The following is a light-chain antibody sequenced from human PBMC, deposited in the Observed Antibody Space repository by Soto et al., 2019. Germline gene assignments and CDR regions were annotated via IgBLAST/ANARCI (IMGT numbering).Light chain of an antibody. J-gene: IGKJ1*01. CDR1: QSISSW. CDR2: DAS. Sequence: DIQMTQSPSTLSASVGDRVTITCRASQSISSWLAWYQQKPGKAPKLLIYDASSLESGVPSRFSGSGSGTEFTLTIISLQPDDFATYYCQQYNSYSWTCGQGTKVEIK. V-gene: IGKV1-5*01. CDR3: QQYNSYSWT.